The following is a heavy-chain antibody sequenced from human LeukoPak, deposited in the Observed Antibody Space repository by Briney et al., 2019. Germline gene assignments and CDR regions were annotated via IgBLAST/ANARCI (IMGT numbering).Heavy chain of an antibody. V-gene: IGHV3-7*04. CDR1: GFTFSGFW. J-gene: IGHJ4*02. CDR3: TRVGYIDEGIDY. Sequence: GGSLGLSCAVSGFTFSGFWMSWSRQAPGKGLEWVASINSDGSEGYYADVVKGRFTISRDNAKNSLYLQMNSLRAEDTAIYYCTRVGYIDEGIDYWGQGTLVTVSS. D-gene: IGHD5-24*01. CDR2: INSDGSEG.